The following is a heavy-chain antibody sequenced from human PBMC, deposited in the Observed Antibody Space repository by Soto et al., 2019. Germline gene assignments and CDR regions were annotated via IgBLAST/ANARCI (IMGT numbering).Heavy chain of an antibody. Sequence: ASVKVSCKASGYTFTSYAMHWVRQAPGQRLEWMGWINAGNGNTKYSQKFQGRVTITRDTSASTAYMGLSSLRSEDTAVYYCARARYTSDYYDSSGYYPFFDYWGQGTLVTVSS. CDR1: GYTFTSYA. V-gene: IGHV1-3*01. CDR2: INAGNGNT. CDR3: ARARYTSDYYDSSGYYPFFDY. J-gene: IGHJ4*02. D-gene: IGHD3-22*01.